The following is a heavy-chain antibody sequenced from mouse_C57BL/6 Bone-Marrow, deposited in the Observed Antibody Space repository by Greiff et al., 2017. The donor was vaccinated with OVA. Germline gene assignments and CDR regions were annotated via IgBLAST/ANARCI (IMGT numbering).Heavy chain of an antibody. D-gene: IGHD1-1*01. Sequence: VKLMESGAELARPGASVKLSCKASGYTFTSYGISWVKQRTGQGLEWIGEIYPRSGNTYYNEKFKGKATLTADKTSSTAYMELRSLTSEDSAVYFCARSDYYGSSYSWFAYWGLGTLVTVSA. J-gene: IGHJ3*01. CDR3: ARSDYYGSSYSWFAY. V-gene: IGHV1-81*01. CDR1: GYTFTSYG. CDR2: IYPRSGNT.